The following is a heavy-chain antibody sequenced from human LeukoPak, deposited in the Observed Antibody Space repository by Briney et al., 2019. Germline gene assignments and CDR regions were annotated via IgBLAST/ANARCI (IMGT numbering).Heavy chain of an antibody. CDR1: GDSISSSIYY. J-gene: IGHJ4*02. D-gene: IGHD1/OR15-1a*01. CDR3: AALKGTIRGDGGLTRPIDY. CDR2: VYYSGTT. Sequence: PSETLSLTCTVSGDSISSSIYYWGWIRQPPGKGLEWIGSVYYSGTTYYNPSLKSRLTISVDTSKNQFSLKLSSVTAADTAVYYCAALKGTIRGDGGLTRPIDYWGQGTLLTVSS. V-gene: IGHV4-39*07.